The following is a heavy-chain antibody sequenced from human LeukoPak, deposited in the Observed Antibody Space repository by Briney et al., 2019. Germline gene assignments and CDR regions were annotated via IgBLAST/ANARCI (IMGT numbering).Heavy chain of an antibody. CDR1: GFTFSSYW. D-gene: IGHD3-22*01. CDR3: ARGEYYYDGSGSYHKNY. CDR2: IKQDGSEK. J-gene: IGHJ4*02. Sequence: GGSLRLSCAASGFTFSSYWMSWVRQAPGTGLEWVADIKQDGSEKYIVDSVKGRFTVSRDNAKNSLYLQMSSLRAEDTAVYYCARGEYYYDGSGSYHKNYWGQGTLVTVSS. V-gene: IGHV3-7*01.